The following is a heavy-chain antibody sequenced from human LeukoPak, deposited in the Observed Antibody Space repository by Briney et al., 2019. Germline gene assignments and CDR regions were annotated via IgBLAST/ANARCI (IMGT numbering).Heavy chain of an antibody. V-gene: IGHV3-23*01. D-gene: IGHD3-10*01. J-gene: IGHJ5*02. CDR3: PKDSLLWLGGLSQYNWSDP. CDR1: GFTFSSYA. Sequence: PGGSLRLSCAASGFTFSSYAMSWVRQAPGKGLEWVSAISGSGGSTYYADSVKGRFTISRDNSKNTLYLQMNNLRAEDTAVYYCPKDSLLWLGGLSQYNWSDPWGQGTLVTVSS. CDR2: ISGSGGST.